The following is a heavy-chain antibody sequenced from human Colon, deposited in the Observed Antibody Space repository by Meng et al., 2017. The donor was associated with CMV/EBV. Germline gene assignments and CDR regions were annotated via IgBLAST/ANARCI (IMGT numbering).Heavy chain of an antibody. J-gene: IGHJ4*02. V-gene: IGHV4-39*07. CDR3: VRDHGSSSWFFY. CDR1: GGSVNRNTYS. CDR2: IFDSGSA. D-gene: IGHD6-13*01. Sequence: PLQESGPRLVKPSETLSLTCTASGGSVNRNTYSWGWIRQPPGKSLEWIGTIFDSGSAFYNLSLQSRVSVSIDMSRNQLSLSLSSVTAADTAVYYCVRDHGSSSWFFYWGQGTLVTVSS.